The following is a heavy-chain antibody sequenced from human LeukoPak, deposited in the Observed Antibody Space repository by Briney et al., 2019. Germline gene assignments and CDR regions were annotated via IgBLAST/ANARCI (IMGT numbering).Heavy chain of an antibody. V-gene: IGHV4-59*08. CDR1: GGSFSGYY. D-gene: IGHD3-3*01. CDR2: IYYSGST. Sequence: SETLSLTCAVYGGSFSGYYWSWIRQPPGKGLEWIGYIYYSGSTNYNPSLKSRVTISVDTSKDQFSLKLSSVTAADTAVYYCAGSRFLEWLSRTNYYYYYGMDVWGQGTTVTVSS. CDR3: AGSRFLEWLSRTNYYYYYGMDV. J-gene: IGHJ6*02.